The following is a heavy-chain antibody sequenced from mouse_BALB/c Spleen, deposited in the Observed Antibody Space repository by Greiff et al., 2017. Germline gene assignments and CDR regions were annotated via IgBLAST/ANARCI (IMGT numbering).Heavy chain of an antibody. CDR1: GFTFSSYT. V-gene: IGHV5-6-4*01. CDR3: TRDKDYGSRWYFDV. Sequence: EVMLVESGGGLVKPGGSLKLSCAASGFTFSSYTMSWVRQTPEKRLEWVATISSGGSYTYYPDSVKGRFTISRDNAKNTLYLQMSSLKSEDTAMYYCTRDKDYGSRWYFDVWGAGTTVTVSS. CDR2: ISSGGSYT. D-gene: IGHD2-1*01. J-gene: IGHJ1*01.